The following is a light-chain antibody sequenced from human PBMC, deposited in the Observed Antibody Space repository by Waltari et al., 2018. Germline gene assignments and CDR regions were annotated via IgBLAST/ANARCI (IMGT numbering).Light chain of an antibody. CDR3: QHYNRFSQT. V-gene: IGKV1-5*03. CDR2: EAS. CDR1: QSIGYW. J-gene: IGKJ1*01. Sequence: DIQTTQSPSTLSAAVGDRVTVTCRASQSIGYWLAWYQQKAGKAPKLLISEASNLESGVPPRFSGSGAGTEFTLTISSLQPDDFATYYCQHYNRFSQTFGQGTKVAI.